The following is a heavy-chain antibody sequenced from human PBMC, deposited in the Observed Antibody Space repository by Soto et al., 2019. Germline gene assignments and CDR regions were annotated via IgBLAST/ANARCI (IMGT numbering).Heavy chain of an antibody. CDR3: ARDEGIAARWLGGYYGMDV. J-gene: IGHJ6*02. Sequence: QVQLVQSGAEVKKPGASVKVSCKASGYTFTSYGISWVRQAPGQGLEWMGWISAYNGNTNYAQKLQGRVTMTTDTSRSTAYMELRSLRSDDTAVYYCARDEGIAARWLGGYYGMDVWGQGTTVTVSS. D-gene: IGHD6-6*01. CDR1: GYTFTSYG. CDR2: ISAYNGNT. V-gene: IGHV1-18*04.